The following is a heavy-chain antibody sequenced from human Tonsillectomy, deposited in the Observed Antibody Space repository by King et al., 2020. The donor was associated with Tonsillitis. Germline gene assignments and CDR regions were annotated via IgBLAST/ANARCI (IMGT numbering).Heavy chain of an antibody. J-gene: IGHJ4*02. CDR3: AHKKPPPYDYGSGSYPGPYYFDY. CDR2: IYYSGST. Sequence: QLQESGPGLVKPSETLSLTCTVSGGSISSSSYYWGWIRQPPGKGLEWIGSIYYSGSTYYNPSLKSRVTISVDTSKNQFSLKLSSVTAADTAVYYCAHKKPPPYDYGSGSYPGPYYFDYWGQGTLVTVSS. CDR1: GGSISSSSYY. V-gene: IGHV4-39*01. D-gene: IGHD3-10*01.